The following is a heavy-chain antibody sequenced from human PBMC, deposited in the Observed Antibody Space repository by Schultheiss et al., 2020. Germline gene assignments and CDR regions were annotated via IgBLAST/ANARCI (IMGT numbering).Heavy chain of an antibody. CDR1: GFTFSSYW. CDR3: ASRFTTPHLPDY. V-gene: IGHV3-30*01. CDR2: ISYDGTKK. D-gene: IGHD2-15*01. Sequence: GESLKISCAASGFTFSSYWMSWVRQAPGKGLEWVAVISYDGTKKYYADSVRGRFTISRDNSKNTQYLQMNSLTTEDTAVYYCASRFTTPHLPDYWGQGTLVTVSS. J-gene: IGHJ4*02.